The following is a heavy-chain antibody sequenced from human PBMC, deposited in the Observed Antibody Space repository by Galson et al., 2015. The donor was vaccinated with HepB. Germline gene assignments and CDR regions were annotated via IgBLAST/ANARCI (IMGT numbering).Heavy chain of an antibody. CDR2: ISSSSSSI. CDR1: GFSFSTYS. J-gene: IGHJ4*02. D-gene: IGHD7-27*01. CDR3: ARENWAKFDY. V-gene: IGHV3-48*01. Sequence: SLRLSCAASGFSFSTYSMNWVRQAPGKGLEWVSYISSSSSSIYYADSVKGRFTISRDNAKNSLYLQMNSLRVEDTAVYYCARENWAKFDYWGQGALITVSS.